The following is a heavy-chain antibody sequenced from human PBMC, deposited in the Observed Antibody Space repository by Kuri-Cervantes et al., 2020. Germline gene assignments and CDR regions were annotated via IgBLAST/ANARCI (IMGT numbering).Heavy chain of an antibody. Sequence: GGSLRLSCAASGFTFSDFSLNWVRQAPGKGLEWVSYIGGSGRSIYYSDSVKGRFTISRDNAKNSLYLQMNSLRDEDTAVYFCVRDHIYALDYWGQGTLVTVSS. CDR1: GFTFSDFS. D-gene: IGHD5/OR15-5a*01. CDR3: VRDHIYALDY. CDR2: IGGSGRSI. V-gene: IGHV3-48*02. J-gene: IGHJ4*02.